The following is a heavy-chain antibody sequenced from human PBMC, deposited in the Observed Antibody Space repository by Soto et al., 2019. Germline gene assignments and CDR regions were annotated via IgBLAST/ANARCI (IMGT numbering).Heavy chain of an antibody. CDR2: IYYSGST. D-gene: IGHD6-13*01. CDR3: ARRYSSKRGENWFDP. Sequence: SSETLSLTCTVSGGSISSSSYYWGWIRQPPGKGLEWIGSIYYSGSTYYNPSLKSRVTISVDTSKNQFSLKLSSVTAVDTAVYYCARRYSSKRGENWFDPWGQGTLVTVSS. V-gene: IGHV4-39*01. CDR1: GGSISSSSYY. J-gene: IGHJ5*02.